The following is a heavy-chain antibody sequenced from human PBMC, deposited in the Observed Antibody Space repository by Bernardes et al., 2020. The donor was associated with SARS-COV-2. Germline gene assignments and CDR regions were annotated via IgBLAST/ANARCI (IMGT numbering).Heavy chain of an antibody. CDR2: VSGSGDT. CDR1: GFTLDTFA. CDR3: AKDYCGGDCDFFDY. D-gene: IGHD2-21*02. Sequence: GGSLRPSCAASGFTLDTFAMSWVRQVPGKGLEWFSCVSGSGDTYYADSVKGRFTISRDSSRNILFLQMNNLRAEDTAVYYCAKDYCGGDCDFFDYWGQGTVVTVSS. V-gene: IGHV3-23*01. J-gene: IGHJ4*02.